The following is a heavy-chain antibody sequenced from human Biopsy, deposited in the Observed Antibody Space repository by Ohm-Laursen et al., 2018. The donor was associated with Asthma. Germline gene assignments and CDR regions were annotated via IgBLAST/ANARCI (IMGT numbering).Heavy chain of an antibody. J-gene: IGHJ5*02. CDR1: GFSLRNARMG. Sequence: TQTLTLTSTVSGFSLRNARMGVTWIRQPPGTALEWLAHIFLNDEKSYSTSLKSRITISKDTAKSQVVLTMSNMDPVDTATYYCARVVNYDFRSGYWFDPWGQGTLVTVSS. V-gene: IGHV2-26*01. CDR2: IFLNDEK. CDR3: ARVVNYDFRSGYWFDP. D-gene: IGHD3-3*01.